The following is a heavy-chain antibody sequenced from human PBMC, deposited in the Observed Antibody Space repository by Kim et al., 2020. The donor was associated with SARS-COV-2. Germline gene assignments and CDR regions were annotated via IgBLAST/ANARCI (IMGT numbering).Heavy chain of an antibody. V-gene: IGHV4-59*01. D-gene: IGHD3-10*01. CDR2: IYYSGST. CDR3: ARDSLGPRGWFDP. J-gene: IGHJ5*02. CDR1: GGSISSYY. Sequence: SETLSLTCTVSGGSISSYYWSWIRQPPGKGLEWVGYIYYSGSTNYNPSPKSRVTISVDTSKNQFSLKLSSVTAADTAVYYCARDSLGPRGWFDPWAREPWSPSPQ.